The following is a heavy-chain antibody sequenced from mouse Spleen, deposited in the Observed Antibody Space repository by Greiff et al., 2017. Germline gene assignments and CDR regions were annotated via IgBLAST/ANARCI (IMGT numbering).Heavy chain of an antibody. CDR3: ARGNCFAY. CDR2: IDPSDSYT. Sequence: QVQLQQPGAELVKPGASVKLSCKASGYTFTSYWMQWVKQRPGQGPEWIGEIDPSDSYTNYNQKFKGKATLTVDTSSSTAYMQLSSLTSEDSAVYYCARGNCFAYWGQGTLVTVSA. V-gene: IGHV1-50*01. J-gene: IGHJ3*01. CDR1: GYTFTSYW.